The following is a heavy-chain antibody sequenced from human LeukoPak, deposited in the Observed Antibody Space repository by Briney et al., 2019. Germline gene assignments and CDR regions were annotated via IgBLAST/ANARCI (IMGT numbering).Heavy chain of an antibody. J-gene: IGHJ4*02. V-gene: IGHV5-51*01. Sequence: GESLKISCKGSGYSFTSYWIGWVRQMPGKGLEWMGIIYPGDSDTRYSPSFQGQVTLSAHQSISTAYLQWSSLPASDTAMYYCARRYRNEYYFDYWGQGPLVTISS. CDR2: IYPGDSDT. CDR1: GYSFTSYW. D-gene: IGHD4-11*01. CDR3: ARRYRNEYYFDY.